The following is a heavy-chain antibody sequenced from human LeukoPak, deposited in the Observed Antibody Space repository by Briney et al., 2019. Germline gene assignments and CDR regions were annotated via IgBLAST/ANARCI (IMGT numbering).Heavy chain of an antibody. CDR3: ARGVGATNTYNWFDP. CDR2: IYYSGST. Sequence: SETLSLTCTVSGGSISSSSYYWGWIRQPPGKGLEWIGSIYYSGSTYYNPSLKSRVTISVDTSKNQFSLKLSSVTAADTAVYYCARGVGATNTYNWFDPWGQGTLVTVSS. J-gene: IGHJ5*02. V-gene: IGHV4-39*01. D-gene: IGHD1-26*01. CDR1: GGSISSSSYY.